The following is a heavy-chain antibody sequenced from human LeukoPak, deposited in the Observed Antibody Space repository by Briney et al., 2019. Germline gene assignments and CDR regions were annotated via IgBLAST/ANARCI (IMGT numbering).Heavy chain of an antibody. CDR3: ARGDIAAAGTSTPADY. CDR2: IIPIFGTA. V-gene: IGHV1-69*13. J-gene: IGHJ4*02. Sequence: SVKVSCKASGGTFSSYAISWVRQAPGQGLEWMGGIIPIFGTANYAQKFQGRATITADESTSTAYMELSSLRSEDTAVYYCARGDIAAAGTSTPADYWGQGTLVTVSS. D-gene: IGHD6-13*01. CDR1: GGTFSSYA.